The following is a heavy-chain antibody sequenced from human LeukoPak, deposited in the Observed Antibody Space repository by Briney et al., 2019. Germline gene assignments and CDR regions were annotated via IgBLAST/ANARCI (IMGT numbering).Heavy chain of an antibody. V-gene: IGHV4-61*02. Sequence: SETLSLTCTVSGASISSGSFFWTWIRQPAGKGLEWIGRIYTSGHTNYNPSLKSRVTVSLDTSNNQFSLKLNSVTAADTAVYYCAREVGAYIYYFDYWGPGTRVTVSS. CDR2: IYTSGHT. J-gene: IGHJ4*02. D-gene: IGHD1-26*01. CDR3: AREVGAYIYYFDY. CDR1: GASISSGSFF.